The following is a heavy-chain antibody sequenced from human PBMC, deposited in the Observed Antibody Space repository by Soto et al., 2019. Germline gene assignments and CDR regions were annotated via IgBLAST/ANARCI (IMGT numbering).Heavy chain of an antibody. CDR2: INPNSGGT. J-gene: IGHJ6*02. V-gene: IGHV1-2*02. Sequence: QVQLVQSGAEVKKPGASVKVSCKASGYTFTGYYMHWVRQAPGQGLEWMGWINPNSGGTNYAQKFQGRVTMTRDTSISTAYMELSRLRSDDTAVYYCATLGYCSSTSCSYYYGMDVWGQGTTVTVSS. D-gene: IGHD2-2*03. CDR1: GYTFTGYY. CDR3: ATLGYCSSTSCSYYYGMDV.